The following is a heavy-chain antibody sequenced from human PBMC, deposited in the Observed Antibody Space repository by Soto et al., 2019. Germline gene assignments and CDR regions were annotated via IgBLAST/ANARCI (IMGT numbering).Heavy chain of an antibody. D-gene: IGHD3-16*01. CDR1: GFSLIPTGVG. CDR2: IYWDNDK. J-gene: IGHJ3*01. Sequence: QITLKESAPTLVQPTQTLTLTCTFSGFSLIPTGVGVGWIRQPPGKALEWVAVIYWDNDKRYNPSLRSRLLITKDTSRNQVVLIMTNVDPVDTATYYCAHLTITYGGVVGLDAFDLWGQGTLIAVSS. V-gene: IGHV2-5*02. CDR3: AHLTITYGGVVGLDAFDL.